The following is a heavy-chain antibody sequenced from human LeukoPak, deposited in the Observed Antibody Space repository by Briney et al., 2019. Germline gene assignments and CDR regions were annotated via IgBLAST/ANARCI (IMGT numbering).Heavy chain of an antibody. CDR3: ARHSSFLFDP. CDR2: IYYSGST. J-gene: IGHJ5*02. V-gene: IGHV4-39*01. D-gene: IGHD2-2*01. Sequence: SETLSLTCTVSGGSISSSSYYWGWIRQPPGKGLEWLGSIYYSGSTYYNPSLKSRVTISVDTSKNQFSLRLSSVTAADTTVYYCARHSSFLFDPWGRGTLVTVSS. CDR1: GGSISSSSYY.